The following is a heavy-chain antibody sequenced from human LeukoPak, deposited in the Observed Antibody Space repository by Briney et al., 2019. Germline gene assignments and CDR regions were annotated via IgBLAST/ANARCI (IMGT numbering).Heavy chain of an antibody. D-gene: IGHD6-13*01. V-gene: IGHV1-2*02. CDR3: ARGPGPYSSSWYWFDP. CDR1: GYTFTGYC. CDR2: INPNSGGT. Sequence: GASVKVSCKASGYTFTGYCMHWVRQAPGQGLEWMGWINPNSGGTNYAQKFQGRVTMTRDTSISTAYMELSRLRSEDTAVYYCARGPGPYSSSWYWFDPWGQGTLVTVSS. J-gene: IGHJ5*02.